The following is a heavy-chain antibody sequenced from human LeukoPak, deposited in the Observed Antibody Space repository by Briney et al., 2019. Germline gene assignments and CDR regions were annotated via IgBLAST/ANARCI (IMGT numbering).Heavy chain of an antibody. CDR1: GFSVSDYY. CDR3: ARERRGNYFAFES. J-gene: IGHJ4*02. D-gene: IGHD3-16*01. Sequence: PGGSLRLSCAASGFSVSDYYMSWIRQPPGKGLEWISYITSSAGPTKYADSVKGRFTISKDKAKNSVALQMNSLKSEDTAVYYCARERRGNYFAFESWGQGTLVTVSS. V-gene: IGHV3-11*05. CDR2: ITSSAGPT.